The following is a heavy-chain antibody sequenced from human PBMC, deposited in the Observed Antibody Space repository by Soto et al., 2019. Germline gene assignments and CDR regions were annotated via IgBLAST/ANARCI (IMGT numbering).Heavy chain of an antibody. CDR1: GFTFSSYG. Sequence: PVGSLSISCAASGFTFSSYGMHWVRQAPGKGLEWVAVISYDGSNKYYADSVKGRFTISRDNSKNTLYLQMNSLRAEDTAVYYCAKDLVVSIAAAGIDYWGQGTLVTVSS. CDR2: ISYDGSNK. V-gene: IGHV3-30*18. D-gene: IGHD6-13*01. CDR3: AKDLVVSIAAAGIDY. J-gene: IGHJ4*02.